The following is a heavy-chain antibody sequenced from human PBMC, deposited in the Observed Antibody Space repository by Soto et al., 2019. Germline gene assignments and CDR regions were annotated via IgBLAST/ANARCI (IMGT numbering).Heavy chain of an antibody. D-gene: IGHD7-27*01. V-gene: IGHV3-23*01. CDR3: AIPPWGEVAYYAFDI. J-gene: IGHJ3*02. Sequence: PGGSLRLSCAASGFTFSSYAMSWVRQAPGKGLEWVSALSGSGGSTYYADSVKGRFTISRDNSKNTRYLQINSLRAEDTPVDYCAIPPWGEVAYYAFDIWGQGTMVTVSS. CDR2: LSGSGGST. CDR1: GFTFSSYA.